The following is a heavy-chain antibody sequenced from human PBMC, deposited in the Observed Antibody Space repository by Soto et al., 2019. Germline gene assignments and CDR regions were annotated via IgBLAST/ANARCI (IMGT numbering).Heavy chain of an antibody. Sequence: PSETLSLTCAVSGGSISGSYYYWGWLRQSTGKGPEWIGSGIYTGFTSYNPSLESRASVSVDTSKNQFSLKVSGVSAADAAVYYCATSQKVDNWNYFDHWGQGALVTVSS. CDR3: ATSQKVDNWNYFDH. D-gene: IGHD1-20*01. CDR1: GGSISGSYYY. V-gene: IGHV4-39*01. CDR2: GIYTGFT. J-gene: IGHJ4*02.